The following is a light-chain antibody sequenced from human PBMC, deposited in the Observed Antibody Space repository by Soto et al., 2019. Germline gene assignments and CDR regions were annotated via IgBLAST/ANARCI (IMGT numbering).Light chain of an antibody. V-gene: IGLV8-61*01. CDR3: VLYMGRGISV. J-gene: IGLJ3*02. CDR2: STN. CDR1: SGSVSTDYY. Sequence: QTVVTQEPSFSVSPGGTVTLTCGLRSGSVSTDYYPSWYQQTPGQPPRTLIYSTNTRSPGVPDRFSGSILGNKAALTITGAQADDECDYYCVLYMGRGISVFGGGTKLTVL.